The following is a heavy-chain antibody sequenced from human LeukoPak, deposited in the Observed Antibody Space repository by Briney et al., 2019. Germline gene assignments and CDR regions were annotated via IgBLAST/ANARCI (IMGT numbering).Heavy chain of an antibody. CDR1: GLTFSNYG. CDR2: IWYDASKK. J-gene: IGHJ6*02. Sequence: GRSLRLSCAASGLTFSNYGMHWVRQAPGKGLEWVAVIWYDASKKYYSDSVKGRFTISRDNSKNMLYLEMNSLRAEDTGVYYCARDQYYYYYGMDVWGQGTTVTVSS. CDR3: ARDQYYYYYGMDV. V-gene: IGHV3-33*01.